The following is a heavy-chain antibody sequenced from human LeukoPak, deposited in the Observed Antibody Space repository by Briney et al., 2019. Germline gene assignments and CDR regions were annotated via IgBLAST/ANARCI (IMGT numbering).Heavy chain of an antibody. CDR3: AGGRGWLVEY. Sequence: GGSLRLSCAASGFTFSSCYMAWFRQAPGKGLEWVANIKQDGSEKYYVDSVKGRFTISRDNAKNSLFLQLNSLRVEDTAVYYCAGGRGWLVEYWGQGTLVTVSS. D-gene: IGHD6-19*01. J-gene: IGHJ4*02. V-gene: IGHV3-7*05. CDR1: GFTFSSCY. CDR2: IKQDGSEK.